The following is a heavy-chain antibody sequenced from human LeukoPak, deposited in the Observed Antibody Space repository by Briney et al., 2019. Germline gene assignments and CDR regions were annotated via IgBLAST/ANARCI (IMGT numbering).Heavy chain of an antibody. CDR3: ARLSGSYYGFYYFGY. V-gene: IGHV1-69*13. Sequence: ASVKVSCKASGGTFSSYAISWVRQAPGQGLEWMGGIIPIFGTANYAQKFQGRVTITADESTSTAYMELSSLRSEDTAVYYCARLSGSYYGFYYFGYWGQGTLVTVSS. CDR2: IIPIFGTA. CDR1: GGTFSSYA. D-gene: IGHD1-26*01. J-gene: IGHJ4*02.